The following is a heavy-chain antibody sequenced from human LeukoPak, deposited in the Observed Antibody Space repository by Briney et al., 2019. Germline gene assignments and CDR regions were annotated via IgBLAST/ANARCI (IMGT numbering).Heavy chain of an antibody. V-gene: IGHV3-66*01. CDR2: IYSGGDT. D-gene: IGHD5-18*01. J-gene: IGHJ4*02. Sequence: GGSLRLSCAASGFTFSSYAMSWVRQAPGKGLEWVSVIYSGGDTYYADSVKGRFTISRDNSKNTLYLQMNSLRAEDTAVYYCATDQGYSYGYYFDYWGQGTLVTVSS. CDR1: GFTFSSYA. CDR3: ATDQGYSYGYYFDY.